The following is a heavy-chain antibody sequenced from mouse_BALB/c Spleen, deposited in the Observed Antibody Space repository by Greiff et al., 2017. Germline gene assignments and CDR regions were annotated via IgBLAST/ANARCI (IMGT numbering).Heavy chain of an antibody. CDR3: ARDRDYYGYLYAMDY. CDR2: ISDGGSYT. V-gene: IGHV5-4*02. J-gene: IGHJ4*01. D-gene: IGHD1-2*01. Sequence: EVQRVESGGGLVKPGGSLKLSCAASGFTFSDYYMYWVRQTPEKRLEWVATISDGGSYTYYPDSVKGRFTISRDNAKNNLYLQMSSLKSEDTAMYYCARDRDYYGYLYAMDYWGQGTSVTVSS. CDR1: GFTFSDYY.